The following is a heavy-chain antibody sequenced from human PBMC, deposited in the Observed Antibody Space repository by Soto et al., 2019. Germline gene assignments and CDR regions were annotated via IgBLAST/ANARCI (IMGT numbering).Heavy chain of an antibody. CDR3: ARLGGTYYDILTGYYYYYMDV. J-gene: IGHJ6*03. CDR1: GGSISSYY. V-gene: IGHV4-59*08. CDR2: IYYSGST. D-gene: IGHD3-9*01. Sequence: SETLSLTCTVSGGSISSYYWSWIRQPPGKGLEWIGYIYYSGSTNYNPSLKSRVTISVDTSKNQFSLKLSSVTAADTAVYYCARLGGTYYDILTGYYYYYMDVWGKGTTVTVSS.